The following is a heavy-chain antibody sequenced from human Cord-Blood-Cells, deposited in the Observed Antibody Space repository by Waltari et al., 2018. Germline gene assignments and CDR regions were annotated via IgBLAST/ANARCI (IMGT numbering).Heavy chain of an antibody. V-gene: IGHV1-2*02. CDR1: GYTFTSYY. J-gene: IGHJ3*02. CDR3: ARDILTGYYISRNAFDI. Sequence: QVQLVQSGAEVKKPGASVKVSCKASGYTFTSYYMLWVRQAAGQGLEWMGWINPNSGGTNYAQKFQGRVTMTRDTSISTAYMELSRLRSDDTAVYYCARDILTGYYISRNAFDIWGQGTMVTVSS. D-gene: IGHD3-9*01. CDR2: INPNSGGT.